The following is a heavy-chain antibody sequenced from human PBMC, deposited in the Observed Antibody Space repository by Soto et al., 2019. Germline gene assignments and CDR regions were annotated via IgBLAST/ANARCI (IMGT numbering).Heavy chain of an antibody. Sequence: QVQLQESGPGLVKPSETLSLTCSVSGGSISNYYWSWIRQPPGKGLEWIAYIYYTGSTNYNPSLKRRVTISIDTSKHQFSLKLRSVTAADTAVYYCARDPTVVTTRSYYYHGLDVWGQGTTVTVSS. V-gene: IGHV4-59*01. D-gene: IGHD3-22*01. CDR2: IYYTGST. J-gene: IGHJ6*02. CDR1: GGSISNYY. CDR3: ARDPTVVTTRSYYYHGLDV.